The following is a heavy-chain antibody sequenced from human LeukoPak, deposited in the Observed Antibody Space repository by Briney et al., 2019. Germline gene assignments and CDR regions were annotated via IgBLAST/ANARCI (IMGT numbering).Heavy chain of an antibody. D-gene: IGHD6-19*01. Sequence: SVKVSCKASGGTLRSYAISWVRQAPGQGLEWMGGIIPIFDTANYAQNFQGRVTITADESTSTAYMELSSLRSEDTAVYYCARAGEVYNSGSYLEYWGQGILVTVSS. CDR3: ARAGEVYNSGSYLEY. CDR1: GGTLRSYA. CDR2: IIPIFDTA. V-gene: IGHV1-69*13. J-gene: IGHJ4*02.